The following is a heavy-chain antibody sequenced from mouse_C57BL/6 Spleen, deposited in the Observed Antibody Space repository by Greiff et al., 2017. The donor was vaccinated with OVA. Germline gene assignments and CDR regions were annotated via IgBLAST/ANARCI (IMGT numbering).Heavy chain of an antibody. J-gene: IGHJ2*01. CDR2: INPNNGGT. CDR1: GYTFTDYN. CDR3: ARGNLYGLYYFDY. D-gene: IGHD1-1*01. V-gene: IGHV1-22*01. Sequence: EVKLMESGPELVKPGASVKMSCKASGYTFTDYNMHWVKQSHGKSLEWIGYINPNNGGTSYNQKFKGKATLTVNKSSSTAYMELRSLTSEDSAVYYCARGNLYGLYYFDYWGQGTTLTVSS.